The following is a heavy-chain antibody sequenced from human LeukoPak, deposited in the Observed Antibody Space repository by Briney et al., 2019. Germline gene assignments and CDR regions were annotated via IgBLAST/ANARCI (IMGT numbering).Heavy chain of an antibody. Sequence: GASVKVSCKAPGYTFTGYYMHWVRQAPGQGLEWMGWINPNSGGTNYAQKFQGRVTMTRDTSISTAYMELSRLRSDDTVVYYCARAYYGDYSFDIWGQGTMVTVSS. CDR1: GYTFTGYY. CDR2: INPNSGGT. J-gene: IGHJ3*02. CDR3: ARAYYGDYSFDI. V-gene: IGHV1-2*02. D-gene: IGHD4-17*01.